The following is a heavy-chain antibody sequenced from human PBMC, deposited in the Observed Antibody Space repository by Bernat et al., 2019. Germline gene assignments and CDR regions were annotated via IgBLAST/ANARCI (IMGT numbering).Heavy chain of an antibody. J-gene: IGHJ1*01. V-gene: IGHV4-39*01. Sequence: QLQLQESGPGLVKPSETLSLTCTVSGGSISSSSYYWGWIRQPPGKGLEWIGSIYYSGSTYYNPSLKSRVTISVDTSKNQFSLKLSSVTAADTAVYYWASTTTGTTAEYFQHWGQGTLVTVSS. D-gene: IGHD4-17*01. CDR2: IYYSGST. CDR3: ASTTTGTTAEYFQH. CDR1: GGSISSSSYY.